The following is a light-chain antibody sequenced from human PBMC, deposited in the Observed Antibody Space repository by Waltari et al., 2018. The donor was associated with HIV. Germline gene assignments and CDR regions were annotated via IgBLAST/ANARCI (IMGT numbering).Light chain of an antibody. CDR1: KLGDKY. J-gene: IGLJ2*01. Sequence: SYELTQPPSVSVSPGQTASITCSGDKLGDKYACWYQQKPGQSPVLVIYQDNKRPSGIPERFSGSNSGNTATLTISGTQAMDEADYYCQAWDSRTSHVVLGGGTKLTVL. CDR3: QAWDSRTSHVV. CDR2: QDN. V-gene: IGLV3-1*01.